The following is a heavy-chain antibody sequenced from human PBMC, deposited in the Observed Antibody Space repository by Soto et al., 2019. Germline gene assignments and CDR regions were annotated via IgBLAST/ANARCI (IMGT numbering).Heavy chain of an antibody. CDR1: GGTFSSYA. D-gene: IGHD2-2*02. CDR3: ARGGGLDIVVVPAAISDYYYYGMDV. V-gene: IGHV1-69*06. CDR2: IIPIFGTA. J-gene: IGHJ6*02. Sequence: SVKVSCKASGGTFSSYAISWVRQAPGQGLGWMGGIIPIFGTANYAQKFQGRVTITADKSTSTAYMELSSLRSEDTAVYYCARGGGLDIVVVPAAISDYYYYGMDVWGQGTTVTVSS.